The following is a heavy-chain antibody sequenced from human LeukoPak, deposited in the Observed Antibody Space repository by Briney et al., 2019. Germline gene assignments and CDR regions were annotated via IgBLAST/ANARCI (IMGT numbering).Heavy chain of an antibody. D-gene: IGHD2-2*01. CDR3: ARYCSDISCYSFDV. CDR1: GLTVSSDY. Sequence: GGSLSLSCAASGLTVSSDYMSWVRQAPGKGLEWVSVIYTGGRTYYADSAKGRFTISRDNSKNTLCLQMNSLRAEDTAVYYCARYCSDISCYSFDVWGQGTTVTVSS. V-gene: IGHV3-53*01. J-gene: IGHJ3*01. CDR2: IYTGGRT.